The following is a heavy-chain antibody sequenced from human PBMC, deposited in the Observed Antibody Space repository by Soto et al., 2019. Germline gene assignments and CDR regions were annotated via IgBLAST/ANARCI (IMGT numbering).Heavy chain of an antibody. V-gene: IGHV1-69*01. CDR1: GGTFSRHA. CDR2: IIPLFGTT. D-gene: IGHD6-13*01. Sequence: QVQLVQSGYEVKMPGSSVKVSCKTSGGTFSRHAINWVRQAPGQGLEWMGGIIPLFGTTNYAQKFKGRVTTSADESTRPAYLELSSLTSEEAAVYYCARAAIHGSSWYFWFDPWGQGTLVTVSS. J-gene: IGHJ5*02. CDR3: ARAAIHGSSWYFWFDP.